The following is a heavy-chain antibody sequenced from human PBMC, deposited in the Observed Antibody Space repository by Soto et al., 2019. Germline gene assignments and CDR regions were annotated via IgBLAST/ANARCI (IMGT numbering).Heavy chain of an antibody. CDR2: IKSKTGGRAV. CDR1: GFTFTYAW. D-gene: IGHD2-2*03. J-gene: IGHJ6*03. CDR3: TWIGRSDDYYYYMDV. V-gene: IGHV3-15*01. Sequence: EVQLVESGGGLVKPGGSLRLSCAASGFTFTYAWMSWVRQAPGKGLEWVGRIKSKTGGRAVDYAAPVKGRFTISRDDSKDTLFLQINNLKTEDTAVYYYTWIGRSDDYYYYMDVWGEGTTVTVSS.